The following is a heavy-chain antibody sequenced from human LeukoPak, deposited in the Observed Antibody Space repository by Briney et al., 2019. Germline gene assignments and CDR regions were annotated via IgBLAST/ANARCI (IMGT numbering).Heavy chain of an antibody. CDR2: ISSSSSTI. J-gene: IGHJ5*02. CDR1: GFTFSSYS. D-gene: IGHD5-12*01. Sequence: PGGSLRLSCTVSGFTFSSYSMNWVRQAPGKGLEWVSYISSSSSTIYYADSVKGRFTISRDNAKNSLYLRMSSLRAEDTAVYYCASGAEGYVFDPWGQGTLVTVSS. V-gene: IGHV3-48*01. CDR3: ASGAEGYVFDP.